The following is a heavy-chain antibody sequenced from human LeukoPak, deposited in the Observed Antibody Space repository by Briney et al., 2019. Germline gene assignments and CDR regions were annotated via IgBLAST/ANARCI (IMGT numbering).Heavy chain of an antibody. Sequence: GRSLRLSCAASGFTFSSYGMHWVRQAPGKGLEWVAVIWYDGSNQYYADSVKGRFTISRDNSKNTLHPQMNSLRAKDTAVYYCAKDVRYYYGSGTYLAYDYYYMDVWGKGTTVTLSS. V-gene: IGHV3-33*03. CDR3: AKDVRYYYGSGTYLAYDYYYMDV. D-gene: IGHD3-10*01. CDR1: GFTFSSYG. CDR2: IWYDGSNQ. J-gene: IGHJ6*03.